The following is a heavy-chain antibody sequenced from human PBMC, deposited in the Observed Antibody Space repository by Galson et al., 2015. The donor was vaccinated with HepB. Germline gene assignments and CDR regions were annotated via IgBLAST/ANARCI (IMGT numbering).Heavy chain of an antibody. J-gene: IGHJ5*02. CDR2: INAGHGNT. CDR3: ARGYSGYDHNWFDP. Sequence: SVKVSCKASGYTFSTYTIHWVRQAPGQRLEWMGWINAGHGNTKYSQKFQGRVTITRDESTSTAYMELSSLRSEDTAVYYCARGYSGYDHNWFDPWGQGTLVTVSS. CDR1: GYTFSTYT. D-gene: IGHD5-12*01. V-gene: IGHV1-3*01.